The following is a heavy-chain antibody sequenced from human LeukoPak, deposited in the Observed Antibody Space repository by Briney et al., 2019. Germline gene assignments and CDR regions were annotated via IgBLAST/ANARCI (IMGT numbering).Heavy chain of an antibody. D-gene: IGHD3-10*01. J-gene: IGHJ4*02. CDR3: ASLGLWFGEFAPYDY. V-gene: IGHV1-3*01. CDR1: GYTFTSYV. Sequence: ASVKVSCKASGYTFTSYVMHWVRQAPGQRLEWMGWINAGNGNTKYSQKFQGRVTITRDTSASTAYMELSSLRSEDTAVYYCASLGLWFGEFAPYDYWGQGTLVTVSS. CDR2: INAGNGNT.